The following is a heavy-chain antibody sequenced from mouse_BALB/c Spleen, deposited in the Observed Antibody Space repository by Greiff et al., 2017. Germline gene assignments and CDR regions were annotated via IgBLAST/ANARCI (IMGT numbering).Heavy chain of an antibody. V-gene: IGHV1-26*01. Sequence: EVQLQQSGPELVKPGASVKISCKASGYSFTGYYMHWVKQSHVKSLEWIGRINPYNGATSYNQNFKDKASLTVDKSSSTAYMELHSLTSEDSAVYYCAREKYGKDYWGQGTSVTVSS. CDR1: GYSFTGYY. J-gene: IGHJ4*01. CDR3: AREKYGKDY. CDR2: INPYNGAT.